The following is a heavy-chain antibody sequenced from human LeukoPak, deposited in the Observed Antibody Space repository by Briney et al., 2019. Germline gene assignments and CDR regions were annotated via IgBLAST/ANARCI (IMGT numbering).Heavy chain of an antibody. V-gene: IGHV4-31*03. CDR1: GGSISSGGYY. CDR2: IYYSGST. CDR3: ARDHYDSSKNYYYYYMDV. J-gene: IGHJ6*03. Sequence: PSQTLSLTCTVSGGSISSGGYYWSWIRQHPGKGLEWIGYIYYSGSTYYNPSLKSRVTISVDTPKNQFSLKLSSVTAADTAVYYCARDHYDSSKNYYYYYMDVWGKGTTVTVSS. D-gene: IGHD3-22*01.